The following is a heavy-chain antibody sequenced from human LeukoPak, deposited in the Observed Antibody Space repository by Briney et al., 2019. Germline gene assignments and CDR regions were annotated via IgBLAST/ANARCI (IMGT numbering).Heavy chain of an antibody. CDR3: ARDVGRGYYFDY. J-gene: IGHJ4*02. CDR2: IYYSGGT. Sequence: SETLSLTCTVSGGSISSYYWSWIRQPPGKGLEWIGYIYYSGGTNYNPSLKSRVTISVDTSKNQFSLKLSSVTAADTAVYYCARDVGRGYYFDYWGQGTLVTVSS. V-gene: IGHV4-59*01. CDR1: GGSISSYY. D-gene: IGHD1-26*01.